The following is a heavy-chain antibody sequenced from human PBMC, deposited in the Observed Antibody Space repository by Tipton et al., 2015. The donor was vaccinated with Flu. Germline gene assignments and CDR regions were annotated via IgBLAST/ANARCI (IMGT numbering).Heavy chain of an antibody. CDR1: GGSISSGGYY. Sequence: TLSLTCTVSGGSISSGGYYWSWIRQHPGKGLEWIGYIYYSGSTYYNPSLKSRVTISVDTSKNQFSLKLSSVTAADTAVYYCATSDSGSYYYNYWGQGTLVTVSS. J-gene: IGHJ4*02. V-gene: IGHV4-31*03. D-gene: IGHD1-26*01. CDR2: IYYSGST. CDR3: ATSDSGSYYYNY.